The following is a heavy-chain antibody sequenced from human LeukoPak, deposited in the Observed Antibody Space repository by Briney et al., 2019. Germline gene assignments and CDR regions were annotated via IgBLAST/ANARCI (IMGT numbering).Heavy chain of an antibody. CDR2: ISSNGGST. Sequence: GGSLRLSCAASGLTFSSYAMHWVRQAPGKGLEYVSAISSNGGSTYYANSVKGIFTISRDNSKNTLYLQMGSLRAEDMAVYYCARTLRYGSSSLEGFDYWGQGLLTTVSS. CDR1: GLTFSSYA. J-gene: IGHJ4*02. CDR3: ARTLRYGSSSLEGFDY. V-gene: IGHV3-64*01. D-gene: IGHD6-6*01.